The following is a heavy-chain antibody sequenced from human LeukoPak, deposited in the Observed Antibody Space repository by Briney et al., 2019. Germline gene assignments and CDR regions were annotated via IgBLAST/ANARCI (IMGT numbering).Heavy chain of an antibody. CDR1: GGSISSSEW. Sequence: PSGTLSLTCAVSGGSISSSEWWSWVRQPPGKGLEWIGEIYHSGSTNYNPSLKSRVTTSVDTSKKQFSLKLSSVTAADTAVYYCARGQSSVVTDIPYYFDYWGRGTVVTVSS. CDR2: IYHSGST. V-gene: IGHV4-4*02. J-gene: IGHJ4*02. CDR3: ARGQSSVVTDIPYYFDY. D-gene: IGHD2-21*02.